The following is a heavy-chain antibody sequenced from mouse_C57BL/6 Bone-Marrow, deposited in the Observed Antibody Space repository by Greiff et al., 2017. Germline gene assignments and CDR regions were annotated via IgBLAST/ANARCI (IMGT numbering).Heavy chain of an antibody. CDR1: GYTFTDYY. Sequence: VQLKESGPELVKPGASVKISCKASGYTFTDYYMNWVKQSHGKSLEWIGDINPNNGGTSYNQKFKGKATLTVDKSSSTAYMELRSLTSEDSAVYYCARSPLYDGYYLMDYWGQGTSVTVSS. V-gene: IGHV1-26*01. CDR2: INPNNGGT. CDR3: ARSPLYDGYYLMDY. J-gene: IGHJ4*01. D-gene: IGHD2-3*01.